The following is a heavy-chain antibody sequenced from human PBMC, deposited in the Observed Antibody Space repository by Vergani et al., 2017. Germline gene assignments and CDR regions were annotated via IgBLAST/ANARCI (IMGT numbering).Heavy chain of an antibody. CDR1: GFTFSSYW. J-gene: IGHJ3*02. D-gene: IGHD5-18*01. CDR2: INSDGSST. CDR3: ASRRGYSYGSGDAFDI. V-gene: IGHV3-74*02. Sequence: EVQLLESGGGLVQPGGSLRLSCAASGFTFSSYWMHWVRQAPGKGLVWVSRINSDGSSTSYADSVKGRFTISRDNAKNTLYLQMNSLRAEDTAVYYCASRRGYSYGSGDAFDIWGQGTMVTVSS.